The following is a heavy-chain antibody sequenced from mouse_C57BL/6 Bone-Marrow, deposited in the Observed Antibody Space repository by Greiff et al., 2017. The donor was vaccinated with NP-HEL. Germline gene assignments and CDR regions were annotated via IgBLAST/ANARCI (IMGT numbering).Heavy chain of an antibody. Sequence: VHVKQSGAELVRPGASVKLSCTASGFNIKDDYMHWVKQRPEQGLEWIGWIDPENGDTEFASKVQGKATITADTSSNTAYLQLSSLTSEDTAVYYCTTAGYGDYCGQGTTLTVSS. J-gene: IGHJ2*01. V-gene: IGHV14-4*01. CDR3: TTAGYGDY. D-gene: IGHD2-2*01. CDR2: IDPENGDT. CDR1: GFNIKDDY.